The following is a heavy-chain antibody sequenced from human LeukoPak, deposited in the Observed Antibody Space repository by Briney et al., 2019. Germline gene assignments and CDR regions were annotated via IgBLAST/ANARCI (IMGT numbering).Heavy chain of an antibody. CDR3: ARDHGQNYYYYGMDV. J-gene: IGHJ6*02. Sequence: GGSLRLSCAASGFTFSSYAMHWVRQAPGKGLEWVAVISYDGSNKYYADSVKGRSTISRDNSKNTLYLQMNSLRAEDTAVYYCARDHGQNYYYYGMDVWGQGTTVTVSS. V-gene: IGHV3-30-3*01. CDR2: ISYDGSNK. CDR1: GFTFSSYA.